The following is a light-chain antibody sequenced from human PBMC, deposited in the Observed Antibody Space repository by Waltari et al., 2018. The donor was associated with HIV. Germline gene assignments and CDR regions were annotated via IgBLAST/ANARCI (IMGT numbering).Light chain of an antibody. CDR3: TSYAGRDNLL. CDR2: EVS. V-gene: IGLV2-8*01. Sequence: QSALTQPPSASASPGQSVTISCTGTSSDVGDNNYVSWYQQHPGKAPKVMIYEVSKRPSGVPDRFSGSKSGNTASLTVSGLQAEDEADYFCTSYAGRDNLLFGGGTKLTVL. CDR1: SSDVGDNNY. J-gene: IGLJ2*01.